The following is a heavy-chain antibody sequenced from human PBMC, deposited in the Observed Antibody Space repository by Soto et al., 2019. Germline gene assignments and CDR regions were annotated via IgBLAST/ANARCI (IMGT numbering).Heavy chain of an antibody. CDR3: ARDVRSLVGMEV. D-gene: IGHD2-15*01. CDR2: IYYSGST. Sequence: SETLSLTCTVSGGSISSYYWSWIRQPPGKGLEWIGYIYYSGSTNYNPSLKSRVTISVDTSKNQFSLKLSSVTAVDTAVYYCARDVRSLVGMEVWGKGTNVTXS. CDR1: GGSISSYY. J-gene: IGHJ6*04. V-gene: IGHV4-59*01.